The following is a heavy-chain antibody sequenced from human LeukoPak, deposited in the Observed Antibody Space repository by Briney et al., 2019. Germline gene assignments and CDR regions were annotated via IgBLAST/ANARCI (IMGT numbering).Heavy chain of an antibody. CDR3: ARIEDRITVAGTSWFDP. CDR2: INAGNGNT. CDR1: RYTFTSYA. Sequence: ASVKVSCKASRYTFTSYAMHWVRQAPGQRLEWMGWINAGNGNTKYSQKFQGRVTITRDTSASTAYMELSSLRSEDTAVYYCARIEDRITVAGTSWFDPWGQGTLVTVSS. J-gene: IGHJ5*02. D-gene: IGHD6-19*01. V-gene: IGHV1-3*01.